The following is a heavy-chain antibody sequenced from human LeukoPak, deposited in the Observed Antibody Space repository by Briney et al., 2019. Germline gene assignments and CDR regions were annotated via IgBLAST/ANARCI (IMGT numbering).Heavy chain of an antibody. CDR2: IYTSGST. V-gene: IGHV4-4*07. D-gene: IGHD2-21*01. Sequence: SETLSLTCTVSGGSISSYYWSWIRQPAGKGLEWIGRIYTSGSTNYNPSLKSRVTMSVDTSKNQFSLKLSSVTAADTAVYYCARSYCGSDCHPFDYWGQGTLVTVSS. CDR1: GGSISSYY. CDR3: ARSYCGSDCHPFDY. J-gene: IGHJ4*02.